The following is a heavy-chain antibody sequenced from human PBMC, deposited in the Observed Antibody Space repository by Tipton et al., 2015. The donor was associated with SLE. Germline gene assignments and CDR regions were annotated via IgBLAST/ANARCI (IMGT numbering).Heavy chain of an antibody. CDR1: GGSINDYY. CDR3: VRSPFYGTNSRGCFDP. D-gene: IGHD2-8*01. Sequence: TLSLTCTVPGGSINDYYWSWIRQPPGKGLEWIGYISYLGSAIYNPSPSLKRRVTISLDTSKNQFSLKLTSVTAADTAVYYCVRSPFYGTNSRGCFDPWGQGTLVTVSS. V-gene: IGHV4-59*07. J-gene: IGHJ5*02. CDR2: ISYLGSA.